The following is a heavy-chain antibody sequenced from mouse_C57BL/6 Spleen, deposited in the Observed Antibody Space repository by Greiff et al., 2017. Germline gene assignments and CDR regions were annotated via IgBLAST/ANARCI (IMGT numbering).Heavy chain of an antibody. CDR2: IDPSDSYT. V-gene: IGHV1-59*01. D-gene: IGHD2-1*01. J-gene: IGHJ2*01. CDR3: ARLDIGGNDY. CDR1: GYTFTSYW. Sequence: QVQLQQPGAELVRPGTSVKLSCKASGYTFTSYWMHWVKQRPGQGLEWIGVIDPSDSYTNYNQKFKGKATLTVDTSSSTAYMQLSSLTSEDSAVYYCARLDIGGNDYWGQGTTLTVSS.